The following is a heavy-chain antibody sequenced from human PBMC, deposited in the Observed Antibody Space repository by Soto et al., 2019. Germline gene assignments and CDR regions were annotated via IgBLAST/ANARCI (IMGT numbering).Heavy chain of an antibody. Sequence: QVQLQESGPGLVKPSETLFLTCTVSGGSISSYYWSWIRQPPGKGLEWIGYIYYSGSTNYNPSLKSRVTRSVDTSKNQFSLKLSSVTAADTAVYYCARDRVGATVYWGQGTLVTVSS. V-gene: IGHV4-59*01. J-gene: IGHJ4*02. CDR2: IYYSGST. CDR3: ARDRVGATVY. CDR1: GGSISSYY. D-gene: IGHD1-26*01.